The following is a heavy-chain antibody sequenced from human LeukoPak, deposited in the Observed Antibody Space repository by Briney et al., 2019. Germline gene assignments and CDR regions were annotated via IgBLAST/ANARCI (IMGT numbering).Heavy chain of an antibody. J-gene: IGHJ3*01. CDR2: ISWNSGSI. V-gene: IGHV3-9*03. CDR1: GFSLSSYG. CDR3: AKDEYYDYVGGSPTP. D-gene: IGHD3-16*01. Sequence: GGSLRLSCAASGFSLSSYGKTWVRQAPGKGLEWVSGISWNSGSIGYADSVKGRFTISRDNAKNSLYLQMNSLRAEDMALYYCAKDEYYDYVGGSPTPWAKGKMVTVSS.